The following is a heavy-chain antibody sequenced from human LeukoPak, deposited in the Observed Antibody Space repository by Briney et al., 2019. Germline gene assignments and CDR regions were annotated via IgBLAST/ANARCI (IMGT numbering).Heavy chain of an antibody. J-gene: IGHJ6*03. V-gene: IGHV3-48*02. CDR2: IGSSGSAGGNI. CDR3: ARAPTPYFTYYMDV. D-gene: IGHD2-21*01. CDR1: GFSFSGFG. Sequence: GGSLRLSCAASGFSFSGFGMNWVRQAPGKGLEWISYIGSSGSAGGNIYYAVSVKGRFTVSRDNAKDSLFLQMNSLQDADTAVYYCARAPTPYFTYYMDVWGKGTTVTVSS.